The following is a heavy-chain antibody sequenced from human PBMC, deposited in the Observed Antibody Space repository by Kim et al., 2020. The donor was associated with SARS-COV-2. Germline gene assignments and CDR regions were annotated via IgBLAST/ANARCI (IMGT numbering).Heavy chain of an antibody. J-gene: IGHJ4*02. D-gene: IGHD3-9*01. V-gene: IGHV4-4*07. CDR3: ARAGNYDILTGYVWALDY. CDR1: GGSISSYY. CDR2: IYTSGST. Sequence: SETLSLTCTVSGGSISSYYWSWIRQPAGKGLEWIGRIYTSGSTNYNPSLKSRVTMSVDTSKNQFSLKLSSVTAADTAVYYCARAGNYDILTGYVWALDYWGQGTLVTVSS.